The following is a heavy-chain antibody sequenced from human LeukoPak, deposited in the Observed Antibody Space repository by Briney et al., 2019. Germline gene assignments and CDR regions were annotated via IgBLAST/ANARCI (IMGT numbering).Heavy chain of an antibody. CDR3: ITDPPITLVRGVIVTGFDY. V-gene: IGHV3-15*01. Sequence: GGSLRLSCTASGFSVTNTWMSWVRQPPGKGLEWVGRIKPKTDGGTTDYAAPVKGRFTMSRDDSKNTLYLQLNSLKTEDTAVYYCITDPPITLVRGVIVTGFDYWGQGTLVTVSS. J-gene: IGHJ4*02. D-gene: IGHD3-10*01. CDR2: IKPKTDGGTT. CDR1: GFSVTNTW.